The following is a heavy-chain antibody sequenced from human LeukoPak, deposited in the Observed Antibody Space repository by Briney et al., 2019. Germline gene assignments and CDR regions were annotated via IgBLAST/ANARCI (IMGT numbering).Heavy chain of an antibody. J-gene: IGHJ3*02. CDR3: ARGYSSGWTPHDAFDI. Sequence: ASVKVSCKASGYTFTSYGISWVRQAPGQGLEWMGWISAYSGNTNYAQKLQGRVTMTTDTSTSTAYMELRSLRSDDTAVYYCARGYSSGWTPHDAFDIWGQGTMVTVSS. V-gene: IGHV1-18*01. CDR1: GYTFTSYG. CDR2: ISAYSGNT. D-gene: IGHD6-19*01.